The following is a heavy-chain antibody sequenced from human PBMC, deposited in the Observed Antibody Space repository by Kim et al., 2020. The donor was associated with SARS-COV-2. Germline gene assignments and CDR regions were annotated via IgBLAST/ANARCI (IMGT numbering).Heavy chain of an antibody. CDR2: IDYNRFT. V-gene: IGHV4-59*13. J-gene: IGHJ4*02. Sequence: SETLSLTCSVSGGSMSGYYWSWIRQPPGKSPEWIGYIDYNRFTNYNPTLRSRLIISIDTSKKQFSLKLNSVTAADTAMYYCARSETNWKYYFDYWGQGILVTVSS. D-gene: IGHD1-20*01. CDR3: ARSETNWKYYFDY. CDR1: GGSMSGYY.